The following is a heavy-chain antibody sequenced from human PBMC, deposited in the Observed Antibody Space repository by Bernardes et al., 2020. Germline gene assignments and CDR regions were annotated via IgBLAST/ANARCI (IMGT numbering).Heavy chain of an antibody. CDR1: GFTFSNYE. CDR3: ASRPPNEYCTTAPCPYDH. D-gene: IGHD2-8*01. J-gene: IGHJ5*02. Sequence: GGSLRLSCAASGFTFSNYEMNWVRQAPGKGLEWISYIRTSGNTLYYADSVKGRFTISRDNAKNSVFLHMSSLSAEDTGIYYCASRPPNEYCTTAPCPYDHWCQGTLVTVSS. CDR2: IRTSGNTL. V-gene: IGHV3-48*03.